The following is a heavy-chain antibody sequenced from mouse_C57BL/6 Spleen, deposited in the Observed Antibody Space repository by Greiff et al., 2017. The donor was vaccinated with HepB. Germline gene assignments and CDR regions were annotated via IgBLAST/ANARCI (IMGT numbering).Heavy chain of an antibody. V-gene: IGHV1-19*01. Sequence: EVQLQQSGPVLVKPGASVKMSCKASGYTFTDYYMNWVKQSHGKSHEWIGVINPYNGGTSYNQKFKGKATLTVDKSSSTAYMELNSLTSEDSAVYYCARPSTGSSSYYAMDYWGQGTSVTVSS. CDR2: INPYNGGT. CDR1: GYTFTDYY. D-gene: IGHD1-1*01. CDR3: ARPSTGSSSYYAMDY. J-gene: IGHJ4*01.